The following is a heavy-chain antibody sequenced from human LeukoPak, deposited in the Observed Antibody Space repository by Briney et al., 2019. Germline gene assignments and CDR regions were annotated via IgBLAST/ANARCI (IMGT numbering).Heavy chain of an antibody. Sequence: SETLSPTCAVSGGSISSYYWCLIRPPPGKGLEWVGYIYYSGSTNYNPSLKSRVTISVDTSKNQFSLKLSSVTAADTAEYYCARDTAPGYYYGMDVWGKGTTVTVSS. D-gene: IGHD4-17*01. CDR1: GGSISSYY. V-gene: IGHV4-59*01. CDR2: IYYSGST. J-gene: IGHJ6*04. CDR3: ARDTAPGYYYGMDV.